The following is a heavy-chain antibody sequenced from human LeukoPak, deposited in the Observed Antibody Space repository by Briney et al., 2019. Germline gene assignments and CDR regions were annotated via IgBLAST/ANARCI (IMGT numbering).Heavy chain of an antibody. CDR2: ISGSSSFI. CDR3: ARGGSTSSSSHFHH. CDR1: GFTFSTYS. D-gene: IGHD6-6*01. V-gene: IGHV3-21*01. Sequence: GGSLRLSCAASGFTFSTYSMNWVRQAPGKGLEWVSSISGSSSFIYYADSVKGRFTISRDNAKNSLYLQMNSLRGEDTAVYYCARGGSTSSSSHFHHWRQGTLVTVSS. J-gene: IGHJ1*01.